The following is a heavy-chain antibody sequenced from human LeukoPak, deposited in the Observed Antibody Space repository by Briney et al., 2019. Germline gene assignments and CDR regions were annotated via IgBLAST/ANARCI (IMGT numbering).Heavy chain of an antibody. CDR2: IYTSGST. J-gene: IGHJ6*03. CDR1: GGSLSSYY. D-gene: IGHD3-3*01. Sequence: PSETLSLTCTVSGGSLSSYYWSWIRQPAGKGLEWIGRIYTSGSTNYNPSLKSRVTMSVDTSKNQFSLKLSSVTAADTAVYYCARDSGIFGVVTYYYYMDVWGKGTTVTVSS. V-gene: IGHV4-4*07. CDR3: ARDSGIFGVVTYYYYMDV.